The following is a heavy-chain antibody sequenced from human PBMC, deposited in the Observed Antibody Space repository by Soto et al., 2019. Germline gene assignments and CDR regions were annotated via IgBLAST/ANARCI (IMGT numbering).Heavy chain of an antibody. Sequence: SETLSLTCNVSGDSISPYYWTWIRQPPGKGLEWIGHVYYSGSPNYNPSLKSRVTISVDTSKSQFSLKLSSVTAADTAVYYCARSVFPWGQGTLVTVSS. CDR2: VYYSGSP. CDR3: ARSVFP. V-gene: IGHV4-59*12. CDR1: GDSISPYY. J-gene: IGHJ5*02.